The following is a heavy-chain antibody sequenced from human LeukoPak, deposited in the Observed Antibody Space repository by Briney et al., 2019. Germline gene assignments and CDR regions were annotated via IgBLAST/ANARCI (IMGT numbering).Heavy chain of an antibody. CDR1: GGPFSGYY. Sequence: PSETLSLTCAVYGGPFSGYYWSWIRQPPGKGLEWIGEINHSGSTNYNPSLKSRVTISVDTSKNQFSLKLSSVTAADTAVYYCARGNIVVVPAAITLRVYGMDVWGKGTTVTVSS. D-gene: IGHD2-2*01. V-gene: IGHV4-34*01. CDR2: INHSGST. J-gene: IGHJ6*04. CDR3: ARGNIVVVPAAITLRVYGMDV.